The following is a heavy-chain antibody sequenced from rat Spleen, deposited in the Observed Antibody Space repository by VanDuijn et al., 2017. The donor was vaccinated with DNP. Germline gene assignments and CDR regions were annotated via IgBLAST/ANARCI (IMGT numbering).Heavy chain of an antibody. CDR1: GFTFSNYD. Sequence: EVQLVESGGGLVQPGRSMKLSCATSGFTFSNYDMAWVRQAPKKGLEWVATISYDGSSTYYRDPVKGRFTISRDNAKDTLYLQRDSLRSEDTATYYCVRPLGYSSYGFAYWGQGTLVTVSS. J-gene: IGHJ3*01. CDR2: ISYDGSST. D-gene: IGHD1-2*01. CDR3: VRPLGYSSYGFAY. V-gene: IGHV5-7*01.